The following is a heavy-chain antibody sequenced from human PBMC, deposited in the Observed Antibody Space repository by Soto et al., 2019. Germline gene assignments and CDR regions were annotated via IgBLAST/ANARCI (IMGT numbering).Heavy chain of an antibody. V-gene: IGHV3-21*01. CDR1: GFTFRSYS. CDR2: ISTTSSYI. Sequence: ESGGGLVKPGGSLRLSWEASGFTFRSYSMNWVRQAPGKGLEWVSSISTTSSYIYYGDSVKGRFTITRDNAKNSLFLQMHSLRAEDTAIYYCAREGDDYGDYKRAFDIWGQGTTVTVSS. D-gene: IGHD4-17*01. J-gene: IGHJ3*02. CDR3: AREGDDYGDYKRAFDI.